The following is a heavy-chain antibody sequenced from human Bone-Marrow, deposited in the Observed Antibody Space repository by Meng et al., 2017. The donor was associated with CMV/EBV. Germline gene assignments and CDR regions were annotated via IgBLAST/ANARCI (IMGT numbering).Heavy chain of an antibody. D-gene: IGHD3-3*01. CDR1: GFTFSSYA. J-gene: IGHJ6*02. CDR3: ARGVGTRITIFGVVLNYGMDV. CDR2: ISGSGDST. V-gene: IGHV3-23*01. Sequence: GESLKISCAASGFTFSSYAMSWVRQAPGKGLEWVSGISGSGDSTYYADSVKGRFTISRDNAKNSLYLQMNSLRAEDTAVHYCARGVGTRITIFGVVLNYGMDVWGQGTTVTVSS.